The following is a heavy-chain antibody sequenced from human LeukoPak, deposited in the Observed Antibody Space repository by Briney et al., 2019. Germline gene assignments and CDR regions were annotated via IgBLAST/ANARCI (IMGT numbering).Heavy chain of an antibody. D-gene: IGHD6-19*01. CDR1: GFTFSNYA. Sequence: GGSLRLSCAASGFTFSNYALNWVRQAPGKGLEWVAVISYDGSNKYYADSVKGRFTISRDNSKNTLYLQMNSLRAEDTAVYYCARGGWEGFHFDYWGQGTLVTVSS. V-gene: IGHV3-30*04. CDR3: ARGGWEGFHFDY. J-gene: IGHJ4*02. CDR2: ISYDGSNK.